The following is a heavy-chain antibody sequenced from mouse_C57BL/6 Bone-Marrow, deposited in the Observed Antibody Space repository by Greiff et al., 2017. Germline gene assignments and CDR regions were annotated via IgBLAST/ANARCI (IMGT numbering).Heavy chain of an antibody. CDR1: GFTFSSYA. J-gene: IGHJ2*01. D-gene: IGHD2-4*01. V-gene: IGHV5-4*03. CDR3: ASEGLDYFDY. Sequence: EVMLVESGGGLVKPGGSLKLSCAASGFTFSSYAMSWVRQTPEKRLEWVATISDGGSYTYYPDNVKGRFTISRDNAKNNLYLQMSHLKSEDTAMYYCASEGLDYFDYWGQGTTLTVSS. CDR2: ISDGGSYT.